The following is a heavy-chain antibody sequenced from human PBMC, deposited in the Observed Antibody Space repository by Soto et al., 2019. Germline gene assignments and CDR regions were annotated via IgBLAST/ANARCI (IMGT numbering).Heavy chain of an antibody. V-gene: IGHV2-5*02. CDR2: IYWDDDK. D-gene: IGHD4-17*01. CDR3: AHIRVDYGVGY. Sequence: QITLKESGPTLVKPTQTLTLTCTFSGFSFSTSGVGVGWIRQPPGKALEWLALIYWDDDKRYSPSLKSRLTITKATSKSQVVLTMTNIDPVDTATYYCAHIRVDYGVGYWGQGTLVTVSS. CDR1: GFSFSTSGVG. J-gene: IGHJ4*02.